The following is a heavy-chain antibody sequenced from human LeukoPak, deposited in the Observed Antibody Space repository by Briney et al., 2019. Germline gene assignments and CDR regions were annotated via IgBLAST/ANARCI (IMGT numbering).Heavy chain of an antibody. CDR1: GFTFSDYY. CDR2: ISSSDSTI. V-gene: IGHV3-11*01. CDR3: ARDGARDYYDRSGYFSFAFDI. J-gene: IGHJ3*02. D-gene: IGHD3-22*01. Sequence: PGGSLRLSCAVSGFTFSDYYMSWIRQAPGKGLEWVSYISSSDSTIYYADSVKGRFTFSRDNAKNSLYLQMNSLRAEDTAVYYCARDGARDYYDRSGYFSFAFDIWGQGTLVTVSS.